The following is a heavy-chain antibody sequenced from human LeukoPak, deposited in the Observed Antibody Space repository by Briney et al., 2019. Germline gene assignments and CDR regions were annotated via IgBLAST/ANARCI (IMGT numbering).Heavy chain of an antibody. D-gene: IGHD3-3*02. Sequence: SETLSLTCAVSGGSISSGGYSWSWIRQPPGMGLQWIGYIEYSGNTFFNSSLKSRLTISMDTSKNQFSLKLSSVTAADTAVYYCTRGFSTADEPLFDPWGQGTLVTVSS. J-gene: IGHJ5*02. CDR1: GGSISSGGYS. CDR2: IEYSGNT. CDR3: TRGFSTADEPLFDP. V-gene: IGHV4-30-4*07.